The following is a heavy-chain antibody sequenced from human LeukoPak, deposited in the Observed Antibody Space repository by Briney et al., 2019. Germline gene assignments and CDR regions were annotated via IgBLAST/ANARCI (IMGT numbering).Heavy chain of an antibody. J-gene: IGHJ5*02. CDR1: GFTFSSYD. CDR3: ARDEGVSWFGP. Sequence: PGGSLRLSCAASGFTFSSYDMHWVRQATGKGLEWVSAIGTAGDTYYPGSVKGRFTISRENAKNSLYLQMNSLRAEDTAVYYCARDEGVSWFGPWGQGTLVTVSS. V-gene: IGHV3-13*01. CDR2: IGTAGDT. D-gene: IGHD2-8*01.